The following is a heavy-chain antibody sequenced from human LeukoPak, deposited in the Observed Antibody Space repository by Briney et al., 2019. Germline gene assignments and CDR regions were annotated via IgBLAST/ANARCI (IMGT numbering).Heavy chain of an antibody. CDR3: ARGRRLVDAFDI. CDR2: IYYSGST. V-gene: IGHV4-61*01. J-gene: IGHJ3*02. Sequence: SETLSLTCTVSGGSISSSSHYWSWIRQPPGKGLEWIGYIYYSGSTNYNPSLKSRVTISVDTSKNQFSLKLSSVTAADTAVYYCARGRRLVDAFDIWGQGTMVTVSS. CDR1: GGSISSSSHY. D-gene: IGHD6-19*01.